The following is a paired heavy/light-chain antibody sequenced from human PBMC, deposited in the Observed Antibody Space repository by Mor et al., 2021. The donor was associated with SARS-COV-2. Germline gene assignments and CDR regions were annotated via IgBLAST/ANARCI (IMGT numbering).Light chain of an antibody. Sequence: QSVLTQPPSVSGTPGQRITISCSGNNSNIGTNFVSWYQQLPGAAPKVLIYKNSRRPSGVPDRFSGSKSGTSASLAISGLRSEDEADYYCAAWDDSLSGRWLFGGGTKLTVL. CDR2: KNS. CDR1: NSNIGTNF. CDR3: AAWDDSLSGRWL. V-gene: IGLV1-47*01. J-gene: IGLJ3*02.
Heavy chain of an antibody. V-gene: IGHV4-34*12. CDR1: GESFYGYY. CDR2: IIHYGGI. CDR3: ARLRSNIV. Sequence: QVRLQQWGAGLLRPSETLTLTCAVSGESFYGYYWSWIRQPPGKGLEWIGEIIHYGGINYNPSLKSRLSLSVDTSNNQISLRLSSVTAADTAVYYCARLRSNIVWGQGSLVTVSS. J-gene: IGHJ4*02. D-gene: IGHD3-16*02.